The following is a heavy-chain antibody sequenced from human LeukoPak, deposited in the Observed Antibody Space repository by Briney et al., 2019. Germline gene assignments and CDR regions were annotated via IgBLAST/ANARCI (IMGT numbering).Heavy chain of an antibody. Sequence: SQTLSLTCTVSGGSISSGDYYWSWIRQPPGKGLEWIGYIYYSGSTNYNPSLKSRVTISVNTSKNQFSLKLSSVTAADTAVYYCARSPYGDYFDYWGQGTLVTVAS. CDR3: ARSPYGDYFDY. CDR1: GGSISSGDYY. D-gene: IGHD4-17*01. V-gene: IGHV4-30-4*01. CDR2: IYYSGST. J-gene: IGHJ4*02.